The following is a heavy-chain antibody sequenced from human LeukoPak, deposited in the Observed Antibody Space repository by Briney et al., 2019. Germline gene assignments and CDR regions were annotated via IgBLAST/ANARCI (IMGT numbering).Heavy chain of an antibody. Sequence: GGSLRLSCAASGFAFSSYEMNWVRQAPGMGLEWISYIGTRSNPIYYADSVKGRFTISRDDAKNSLYLQMNSLRDEGTAVYFCAREVRGSGRDFDYWGQGILVTVST. CDR2: IGTRSNPI. CDR1: GFAFSSYE. CDR3: AREVRGSGRDFDY. D-gene: IGHD1-26*01. J-gene: IGHJ4*02. V-gene: IGHV3-48*03.